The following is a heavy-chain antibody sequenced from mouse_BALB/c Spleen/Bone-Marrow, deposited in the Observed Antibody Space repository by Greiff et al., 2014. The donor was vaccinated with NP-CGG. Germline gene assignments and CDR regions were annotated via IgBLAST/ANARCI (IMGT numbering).Heavy chain of an antibody. V-gene: IGHV1-69*02. CDR1: GYTFTSYW. J-gene: IGHJ2*01. D-gene: IGHD2-4*01. Sequence: QVQLQQPGAELVRPGASVKLSCKASGYTFTSYWINWVKQRPGQGLEWIGNIYPSDSYTNYNQKFKDKATLTVDKSSSTAYMQLSSPTSEDSAVYYCTRRGSTMSYFDYWGQGTTLTVSS. CDR2: IYPSDSYT. CDR3: TRRGSTMSYFDY.